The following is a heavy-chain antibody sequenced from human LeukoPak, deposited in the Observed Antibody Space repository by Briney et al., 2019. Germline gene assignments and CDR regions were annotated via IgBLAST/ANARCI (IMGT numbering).Heavy chain of an antibody. CDR1: GFTFSSYA. CDR2: INNDGSST. J-gene: IGHJ4*02. Sequence: GGSLRLSCAASGFTFSSYAMHWVRQAPGKGLVWVSRINNDGSSTNYEDSVKGRFTISRDNAKNTLYLQMNSLRAEDTAVYYCAWAYSYTSFWRQGTLVTVSS. V-gene: IGHV3-74*01. D-gene: IGHD3-16*02. CDR3: AWAYSYTSF.